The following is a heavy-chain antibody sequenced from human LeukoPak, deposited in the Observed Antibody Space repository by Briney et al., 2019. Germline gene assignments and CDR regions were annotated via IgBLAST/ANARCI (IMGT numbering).Heavy chain of an antibody. Sequence: GGSLRLSCAASGFTFSTYGMSWVRQAPGKGLEWVANIKQDGSEKYYVDSVKGRFTISRDNAKTSLYLQMNSLRAEDTAVYYCARSSSSTYYYYYGMDVWGQGTTVTVSS. J-gene: IGHJ6*02. D-gene: IGHD6-6*01. CDR1: GFTFSTYG. CDR3: ARSSSSTYYYYYGMDV. V-gene: IGHV3-7*01. CDR2: IKQDGSEK.